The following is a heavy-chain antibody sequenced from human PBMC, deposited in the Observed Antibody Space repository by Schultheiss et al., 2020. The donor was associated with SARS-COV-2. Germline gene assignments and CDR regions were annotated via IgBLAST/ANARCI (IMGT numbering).Heavy chain of an antibody. Sequence: SGPTLVKPTQTLTLTCTFSGFSLSTSGVGVGWIRQPPGKALEWLALIDWDDDKYYSTSLKTRLTISKDTSKNQVVLTMTNMDPVDTATYYCARGFAFYYDNSGYYFELDYWGQGTLVTVSS. J-gene: IGHJ4*02. D-gene: IGHD3-22*01. CDR1: GFSLSTSGVG. CDR2: IDWDDDK. V-gene: IGHV2-70*01. CDR3: ARGFAFYYDNSGYYFELDY.